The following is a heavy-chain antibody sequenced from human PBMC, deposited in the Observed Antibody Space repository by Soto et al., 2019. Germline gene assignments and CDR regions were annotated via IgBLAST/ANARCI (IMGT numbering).Heavy chain of an antibody. CDR2: IYPGDSDT. CDR1: GYTFTNYW. J-gene: IGHJ6*02. V-gene: IGHV5-51*01. D-gene: IGHD4-17*01. CDR3: ARYPTLTDYFFHGMDV. Sequence: EASLKVSCKGSGYTFTNYWIVWVRQIPGKGLEWMGIIYPGDSDTRYSPSFQGQVTISADRSISTAYLQWSSLKASDTGMYYCARYPTLTDYFFHGMDVWGQGTTVTVSS.